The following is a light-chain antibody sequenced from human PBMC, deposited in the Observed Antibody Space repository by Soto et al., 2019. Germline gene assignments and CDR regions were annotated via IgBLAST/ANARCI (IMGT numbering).Light chain of an antibody. CDR3: QQYGSSPPWT. CDR1: QSGSDNY. CDR2: GAF. J-gene: IGKJ1*01. V-gene: IGKV3-20*01. Sequence: IVLTQAPGTLSLSPGERATLSCRASQSGSDNYLAWYQQKPGQAPRLLIYGAFTRATGITDRFSGSGSGTDFSLNISRLEPEDFAVYYCQQYGSSPPWTFGQGTTGEIK.